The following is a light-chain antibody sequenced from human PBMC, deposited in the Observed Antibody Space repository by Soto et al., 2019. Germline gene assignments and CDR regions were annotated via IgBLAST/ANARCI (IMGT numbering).Light chain of an antibody. Sequence: QSALTQPASVSGSPGQSIAISCTGTSSDVGGYNYVSWHQQHPGKAPKVLISVVSNRPSGVSNRFSGSKSGITASLTISGLQAEDEADYYCSSFTSSTTYVFGTGTKLTVL. CDR1: SSDVGGYNY. V-gene: IGLV2-14*01. J-gene: IGLJ1*01. CDR2: VVS. CDR3: SSFTSSTTYV.